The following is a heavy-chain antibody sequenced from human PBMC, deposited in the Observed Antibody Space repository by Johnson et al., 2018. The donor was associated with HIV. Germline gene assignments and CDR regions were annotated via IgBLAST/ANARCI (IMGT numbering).Heavy chain of an antibody. CDR3: AKGRSEYSSPIGAFDI. D-gene: IGHD6-6*01. CDR1: GFTFDDYA. Sequence: VESGGGLVQPGRSLRLSCAASGFTFDDYAMHWVRQAPGKGLEWVSGISWNSGSIGYADSVKGRFTISRDNAKNSLYLQMNSLRAEDTALYYCAKGRSEYSSPIGAFDIWGQGTMVTVSS. CDR2: ISWNSGSI. J-gene: IGHJ3*02. V-gene: IGHV3-9*01.